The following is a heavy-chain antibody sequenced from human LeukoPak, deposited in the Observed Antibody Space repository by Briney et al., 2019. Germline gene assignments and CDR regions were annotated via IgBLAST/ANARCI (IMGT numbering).Heavy chain of an antibody. V-gene: IGHV4-59*01. Sequence: SETLSLTCTVSGVSISSYYWSWIRQTPGKGLEWIGYLYDSGSTNYNPSLESRVTISVDTSKNQFSLKLRYVTAADTAVYYCARDRSWNDDYYYRLDVWGQGTTVTVSS. D-gene: IGHD1-1*01. J-gene: IGHJ6*02. CDR1: GVSISSYY. CDR3: ARDRSWNDDYYYRLDV. CDR2: LYDSGST.